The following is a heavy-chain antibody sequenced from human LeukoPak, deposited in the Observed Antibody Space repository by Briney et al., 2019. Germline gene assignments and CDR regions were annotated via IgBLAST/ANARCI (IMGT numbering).Heavy chain of an antibody. CDR3: AIWGSAPDAFDI. CDR2: ITPFNGNT. J-gene: IGHJ3*02. V-gene: IGHV1-45*02. CDR1: GYTFTYRY. Sequence: GSSVKVSCKASGYTFTYRYLHWVRQAPGQALEWMGWITPFNGNTNYAQKFQDRVTITRDRSMSTAYMELSSLRSEDTAMYYCAIWGSAPDAFDIWGQGTMVTVSS. D-gene: IGHD7-27*01.